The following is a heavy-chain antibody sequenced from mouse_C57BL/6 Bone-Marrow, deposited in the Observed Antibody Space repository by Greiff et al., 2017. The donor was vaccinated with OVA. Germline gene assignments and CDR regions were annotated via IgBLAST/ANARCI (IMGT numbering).Heavy chain of an antibody. CDR3: ARLLSIFDD. V-gene: IGHV1-82*01. Sequence: QVQLKESGPELVKPGASVKISCKASGYAFSSSWMHWVKQRPGKGLEWIGRIYPGDGDTNYNGKFKGKATLTADKSSSTAYIQLSSLTSEDSAVYFCARLLSIFDDWGQGTTRTVSS. J-gene: IGHJ2*01. CDR2: IYPGDGDT. CDR1: GYAFSSSW. D-gene: IGHD1-1*01.